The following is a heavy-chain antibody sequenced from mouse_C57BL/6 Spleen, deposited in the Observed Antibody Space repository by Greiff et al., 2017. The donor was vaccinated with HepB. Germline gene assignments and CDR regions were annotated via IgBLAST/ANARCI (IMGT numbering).Heavy chain of an antibody. V-gene: IGHV5-9-1*02. CDR2: ISSGGDYI. Sequence: EVQLVESGEGLVKPGGSPKLSCAASGFTFSSYAMSWVRQTPEKRLEWVAYISSGGDYIYYADTVKGRFTISRDNARNTLYLQMSSLKSEDTAMYYCTRERDGYDAMDYWGQGTSVTVSS. J-gene: IGHJ4*01. CDR1: GFTFSSYA. CDR3: TRERDGYDAMDY. D-gene: IGHD2-3*01.